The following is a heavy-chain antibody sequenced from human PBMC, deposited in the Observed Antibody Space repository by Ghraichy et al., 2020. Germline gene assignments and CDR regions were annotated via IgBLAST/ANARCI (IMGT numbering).Heavy chain of an antibody. V-gene: IGHV3-30*03. CDR1: GFIFNSFG. CDR2: ISDDGTNK. D-gene: IGHD6-19*01. Sequence: GESLNISCEASGFIFNSFGFSWVRQAPGRGLEWVALISDDGTNKYYADAVQGRFAISRDDSKKTIYLQLTNVRHDDTAVYYWAAPAGYSTDWQDLFDIWGQGTTVTVSS. J-gene: IGHJ3*02. CDR3: AAPAGYSTDWQDLFDI.